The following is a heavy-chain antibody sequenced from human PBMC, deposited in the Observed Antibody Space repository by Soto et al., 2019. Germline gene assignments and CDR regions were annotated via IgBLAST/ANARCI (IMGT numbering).Heavy chain of an antibody. CDR3: AKAPGATPTDYYYYGLDV. J-gene: IGHJ6*02. CDR1: GFTFSHYG. V-gene: IGHV3-30*18. D-gene: IGHD5-12*01. CDR2: ISYDGNNK. Sequence: GGSLRLSCAASGFTFSHYGMHWVRQAPGKGLEWVAVISYDGNNKYYADSVKGRFTISRDNSKNTLFLQMDSLRPEDTAVFYCAKAPGATPTDYYYYGLDVWGQGTTVTVSS.